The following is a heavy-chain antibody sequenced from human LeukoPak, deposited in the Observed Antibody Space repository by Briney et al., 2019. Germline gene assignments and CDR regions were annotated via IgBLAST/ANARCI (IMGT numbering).Heavy chain of an antibody. CDR1: GGSISRYY. D-gene: IGHD1-1*01. V-gene: IGHV4-4*09. J-gene: IGHJ6*02. CDR3: ARLPVLYYYYYGMDV. Sequence: PSETLSLTCTVSGGSISRYYWSWIRQPPGKGLEWVGYIYSSGTTKYNPSLKSGATISIDTSKSQLSLSLSSVSAADTAVYYCARLPVLYYYYYGMDVWGQGTTVTVSS. CDR2: IYSSGTT.